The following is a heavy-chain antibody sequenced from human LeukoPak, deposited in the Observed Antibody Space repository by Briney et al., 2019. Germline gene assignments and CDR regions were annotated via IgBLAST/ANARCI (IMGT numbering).Heavy chain of an antibody. J-gene: IGHJ4*02. CDR2: SNPTSGGI. V-gene: IGHV1-2*02. CDR1: GYTFTGHY. D-gene: IGHD6-13*01. CDR3: ARDSFAGYSSSWHFDN. Sequence: ASVKVSCKASGYTFTGHYIHWVRQAPGQGLEWMGWSNPTSGGIKNAQNFQGRVAITRDTNITLAYMELSGLTSDDTAVYYCARDSFAGYSSSWHFDNWGQGSLVTVSS.